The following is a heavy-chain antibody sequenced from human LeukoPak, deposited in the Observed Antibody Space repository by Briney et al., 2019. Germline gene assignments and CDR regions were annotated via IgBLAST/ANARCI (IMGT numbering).Heavy chain of an antibody. J-gene: IGHJ4*02. CDR3: AGDRQGYGSA. CDR2: IYGGGSK. D-gene: IGHD3-10*01. CDR1: GFAFTSSY. Sequence: GGSLRLSCAASGFAFTSSYMSWVRQAPGKGLEWVSTIYGGGSKSYSDSVKDRFTISRDNSKNTTYFQMNSLRAAGEPMYYCAGDRQGYGSAWGQGTLVSVSS. V-gene: IGHV3-53*01.